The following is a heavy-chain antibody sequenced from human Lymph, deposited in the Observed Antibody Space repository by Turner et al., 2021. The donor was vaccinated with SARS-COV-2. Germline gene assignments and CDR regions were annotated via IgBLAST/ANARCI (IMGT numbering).Heavy chain of an antibody. CDR1: GYTFTAYY. CDR2: INPNSGGT. D-gene: IGHD4-17*01. J-gene: IGHJ6*02. Sequence: QVQLVQSGAEVKKPGASVKVSCKASGYTFTAYYMHCVRQAPGQGPEWRGWINPNSGGTNYAKKFQGRVTMTRDTSISTAYMELSRLTSDDTAVYYCAREGVTVSGYYYGMDVWGQGTTVTVSS. V-gene: IGHV1-2*02. CDR3: AREGVTVSGYYYGMDV.